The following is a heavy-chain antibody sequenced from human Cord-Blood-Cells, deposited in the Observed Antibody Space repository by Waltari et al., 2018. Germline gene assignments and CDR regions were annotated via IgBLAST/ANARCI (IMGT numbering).Heavy chain of an antibody. CDR3: ARGRGDIVVVTASDAFDI. V-gene: IGHV4-31*03. CDR2: IYYSGST. J-gene: IGHJ3*02. D-gene: IGHD2-21*02. Sequence: QVQLQESRPRLVQPSQTLSLTCTVSAGSISSGGYYWSWIPQHPGKGLEWIGYIYYSGSTYYNPSLKSRVTISVDTSKNQFSLKLSSVTAADTAVYYCARGRGDIVVVTASDAFDIWGQGTMVTVSS. CDR1: AGSISSGGYY.